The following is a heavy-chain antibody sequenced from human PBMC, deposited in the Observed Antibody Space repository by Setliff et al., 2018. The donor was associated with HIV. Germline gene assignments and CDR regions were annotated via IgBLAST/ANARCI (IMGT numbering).Heavy chain of an antibody. Sequence: SETLSLTCNVSGVSINTDNFYWSWIRQHPGKGLEWIGYIYYSGSTYYNPSLKSRLTISLDTSKNQFSLKLRSVTAADTAVYYCARANSIKGYSYGPDAFDIWGQGTMVTVSS. CDR3: ARANSIKGYSYGPDAFDI. CDR1: GVSINTDNFY. D-gene: IGHD5-18*01. V-gene: IGHV4-31*03. J-gene: IGHJ3*02. CDR2: IYYSGST.